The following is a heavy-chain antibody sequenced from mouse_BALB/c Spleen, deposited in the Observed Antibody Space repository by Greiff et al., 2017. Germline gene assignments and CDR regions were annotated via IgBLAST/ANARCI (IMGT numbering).Heavy chain of an antibody. V-gene: IGHV1-74*01. J-gene: IGHJ2*01. CDR1: GYTFTSYW. Sequence: QVQLQQPGAELVRPGASVKLSCKASGYTFTSYWMNWVKQRPEQGLEWIGRIDPYDCETHYNQKFKDKAILTVDKSSSTAYMLLSSLTSEDSAVYYCANMMVTSYFDYWGQGTTLTVSS. D-gene: IGHD2-3*01. CDR2: IDPYDCET. CDR3: ANMMVTSYFDY.